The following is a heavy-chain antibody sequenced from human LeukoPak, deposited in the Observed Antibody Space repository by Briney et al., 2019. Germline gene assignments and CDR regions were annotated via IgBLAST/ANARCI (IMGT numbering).Heavy chain of an antibody. CDR2: ISGLGGGT. J-gene: IGHJ4*02. D-gene: IGHD1-26*01. CDR3: AKNAEWELPEYYFDY. CDR1: GFTFSTYA. Sequence: GSLRLSCAASGFTFSTYAMTWVRQAPGKGLEWVSTISGLGGGTYYADSVKGRFTISRVNSNNTLYLQMKSLRADDTAIYFCAKNAEWELPEYYFDYWGQGTLVTVPS. V-gene: IGHV3-23*01.